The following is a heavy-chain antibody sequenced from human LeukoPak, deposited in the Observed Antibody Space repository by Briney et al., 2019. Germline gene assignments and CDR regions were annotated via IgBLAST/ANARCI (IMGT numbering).Heavy chain of an antibody. Sequence: NHSGSTNYNPSLKSRVTISVDTSKNQFSLKLSSVTAADPAVYYCARGQVFYDYVWGSYRPFDYWGQGTLVTVSS. J-gene: IGHJ4*02. D-gene: IGHD3-16*02. V-gene: IGHV4-34*01. CDR3: ARGQVFYDYVWGSYRPFDY. CDR2: NHSGST.